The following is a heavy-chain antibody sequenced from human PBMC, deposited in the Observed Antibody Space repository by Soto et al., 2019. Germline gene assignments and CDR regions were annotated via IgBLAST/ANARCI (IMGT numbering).Heavy chain of an antibody. CDR3: ARECMDSSSSVAFDI. V-gene: IGHV3-30*04. J-gene: IGHJ3*02. Sequence: GGSLRLSCAASGFTFSSYAMHWVRQAPGKGLEWVAVITYDGSNKYYADSVKGRFTISRDNSKNTLYLQMNSLRAEDTAVYYCARECMDSSSSVAFDIWGQGTMVTVSS. D-gene: IGHD6-6*01. CDR2: ITYDGSNK. CDR1: GFTFSSYA.